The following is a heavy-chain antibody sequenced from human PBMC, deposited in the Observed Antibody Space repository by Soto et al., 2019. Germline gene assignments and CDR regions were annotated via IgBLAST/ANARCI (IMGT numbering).Heavy chain of an antibody. CDR2: TSTYNVDT. CDR1: GYTFTSYG. V-gene: IGHV1-18*01. Sequence: QVHLVQSGAEVKKPGASLKVSCKSSGYTFTSYGIVWVRQAPGQGLEWMGWTSTYNVDTKYAQKFKGRVTMSTDTSTPTAYMELTSLTSDDTAMYYCARGGFAYGYLDFWGQGTLATVSS. D-gene: IGHD5-18*01. J-gene: IGHJ4*02. CDR3: ARGGFAYGYLDF.